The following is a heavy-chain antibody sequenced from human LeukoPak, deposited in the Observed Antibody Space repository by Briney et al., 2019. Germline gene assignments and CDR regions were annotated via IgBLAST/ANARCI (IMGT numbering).Heavy chain of an antibody. CDR2: ISGSGGST. J-gene: IGHJ4*02. V-gene: IGHV3-23*01. Sequence: GGSLRLSCAASGFTFSSYAMSWVRQAPGKGLEWVSAISGSGGSTYYADSVKGRLTISRDNSKNTLYLQMNSLRAEDTAVYYCAKDESAVVPTSLFDYWGQGTLVTVSS. CDR3: AKDESAVVPTSLFDY. CDR1: GFTFSSYA. D-gene: IGHD3-22*01.